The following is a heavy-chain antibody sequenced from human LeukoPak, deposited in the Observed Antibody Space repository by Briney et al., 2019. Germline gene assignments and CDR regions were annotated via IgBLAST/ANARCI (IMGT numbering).Heavy chain of an antibody. CDR3: AKPKNGVYGDYIDY. CDR1: GFTFSSYG. Sequence: GRSLRLSCAASGFTFSSYGMHWVRQAPGKGLEWVAVISYDGSNKYYADSVKGRFTISRDNSKNTLYLQMNSLRAEHTAVYYCAKPKNGVYGDYIDYWGQGTLVTVSS. V-gene: IGHV3-30*18. CDR2: ISYDGSNK. J-gene: IGHJ4*02. D-gene: IGHD4-17*01.